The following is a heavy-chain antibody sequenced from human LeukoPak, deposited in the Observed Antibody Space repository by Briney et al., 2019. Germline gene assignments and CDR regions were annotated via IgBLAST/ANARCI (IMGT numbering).Heavy chain of an antibody. J-gene: IGHJ5*02. CDR3: ARGIAARRSWFDP. V-gene: IGHV4-30-2*01. Sequence: PSETLSLTCAVSGGSISSGGYSWSWIRQPPGKGLEWIGYIYHSGSTYYNPSLKSRVTISVDRSKNQFSLKLSSVTAADTAVYYCARGIAARRSWFDPWGQGTLVTVSS. CDR2: IYHSGST. CDR1: GGSISSGGYS. D-gene: IGHD6-6*01.